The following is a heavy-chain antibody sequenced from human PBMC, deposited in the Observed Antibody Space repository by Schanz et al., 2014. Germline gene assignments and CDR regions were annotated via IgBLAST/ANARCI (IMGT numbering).Heavy chain of an antibody. Sequence: QVQLQESGPGLVKPSETLSVTCTVSGGSINNYFWTWIRQPAGKGLEWIGRIYSNGISHYNPSLETRLTMSVDTTKTKFSLNLTPVTPADTAIYYCVRVKGEHSGHDYIVYWGQGIQVTVSP. J-gene: IGHJ4*02. CDR2: IYSNGIS. CDR1: GGSINNYF. V-gene: IGHV4-4*07. D-gene: IGHD5-12*01. CDR3: VRVKGEHSGHDYIVY.